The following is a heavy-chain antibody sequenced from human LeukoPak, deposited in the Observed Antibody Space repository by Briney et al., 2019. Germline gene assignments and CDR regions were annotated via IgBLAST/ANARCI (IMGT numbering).Heavy chain of an antibody. D-gene: IGHD6-13*01. V-gene: IGHV4-59*12. CDR1: GGSISSYS. CDR2: IYHSGST. Sequence: SETLSLTCTVSGGSISSYSWSWIRQPPGKGLEWIGYIYHSGSTYYNPSLKSRVTISVDRSKNQFSLKLSSVTAADTAVYYCARAGIGREDVYYYYYGMDVWGQGTTVTVSS. CDR3: ARAGIGREDVYYYYYGMDV. J-gene: IGHJ6*02.